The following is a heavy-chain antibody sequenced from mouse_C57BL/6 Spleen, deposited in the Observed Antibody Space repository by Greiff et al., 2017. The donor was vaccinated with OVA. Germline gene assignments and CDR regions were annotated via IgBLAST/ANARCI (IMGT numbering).Heavy chain of an antibody. CDR2: IYPGDGDT. V-gene: IGHV1-80*01. J-gene: IGHJ4*01. CDR1: GYAFSSYW. Sequence: QVHVKQSGAELVKPGASVKISCKASGYAFSSYWMNWVKQRPGKGLEWIGQIYPGDGDTNYNGKFKGKATLTADKSSSTAYMQLSSLTSEDSAVYFCARQSNYVEAMDYWGQGTSVTVSS. D-gene: IGHD2-5*01. CDR3: ARQSNYVEAMDY.